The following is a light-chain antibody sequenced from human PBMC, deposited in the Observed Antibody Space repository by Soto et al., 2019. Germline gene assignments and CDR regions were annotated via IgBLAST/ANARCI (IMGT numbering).Light chain of an antibody. CDR3: QHYGSSPLT. Sequence: ETVLTQSPGTLSLSPGERATLPCRASQSVGSFLAWYQQKPGQAPSLLIYGASSRATGIPDRFSGSGSGTDFTLTISRLEPEDFAVYYCQHYGSSPLTFGGGPKVDIK. J-gene: IGKJ4*01. CDR1: QSVGSF. V-gene: IGKV3-20*01. CDR2: GAS.